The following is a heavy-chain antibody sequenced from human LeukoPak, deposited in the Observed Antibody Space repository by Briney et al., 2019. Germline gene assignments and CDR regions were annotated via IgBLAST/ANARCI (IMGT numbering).Heavy chain of an antibody. CDR1: GASISGYY. J-gene: IGHJ5*02. Sequence: SETLSLTCTVSGASISGYYWSWIRQPRGKRLEYIGYIYYTGNTNYNPSLKSRVTISVDTSKNQFSLKLSAVTAADTAVYYCARGRGGGGTSNNWFDPWGQGTHVIVSS. D-gene: IGHD2-15*01. CDR2: IYYTGNT. V-gene: IGHV4-59*01. CDR3: ARGRGGGGTSNNWFDP.